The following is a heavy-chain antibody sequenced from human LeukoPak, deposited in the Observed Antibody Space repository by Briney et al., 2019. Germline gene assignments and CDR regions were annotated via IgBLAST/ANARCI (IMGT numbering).Heavy chain of an antibody. V-gene: IGHV3-23*01. J-gene: IGHJ4*02. CDR1: GFTFSSYA. Sequence: GGSLRLPCAASGFTFSSYAMSWVRQAPGKGLEWASAISGSGGSTYYADSVKGRSTISRDNSKNTLYLQMNSLRAEDTAVYYCAKDSGDYAGCFDYWGQGTLVTVSS. D-gene: IGHD4-17*01. CDR2: ISGSGGST. CDR3: AKDSGDYAGCFDY.